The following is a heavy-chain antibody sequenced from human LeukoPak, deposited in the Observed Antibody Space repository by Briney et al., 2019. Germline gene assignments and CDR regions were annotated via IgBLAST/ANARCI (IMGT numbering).Heavy chain of an antibody. J-gene: IGHJ4*02. V-gene: IGHV3-23*01. Sequence: GSLRLSCVVSGFIFRYYAMSWVRQAPGEGLEWVAGISDNGGGPYYADSLKGRFTISRDNSKNILYLQMNSLRAEDTAVYYCVRDFRSADYWGQGTLVTVSS. CDR3: VRDFRSADY. CDR2: ISDNGGGP. CDR1: GFIFRYYA.